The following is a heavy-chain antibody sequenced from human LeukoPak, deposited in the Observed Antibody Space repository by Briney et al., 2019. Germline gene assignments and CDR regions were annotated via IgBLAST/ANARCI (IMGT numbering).Heavy chain of an antibody. D-gene: IGHD6-19*01. CDR3: AKDGGSGWSNWFDP. Sequence: PGRSLRLSCAASGFTFSSYGMHWVRQAPGKGLEWVAVISYDGSNKYYADSVKGRFTISRDNSKNTLYLQMNSLRAEDTAVYYCAKDGGSGWSNWFDPWGQGTLVTVSS. J-gene: IGHJ5*02. V-gene: IGHV3-30*18. CDR2: ISYDGSNK. CDR1: GFTFSSYG.